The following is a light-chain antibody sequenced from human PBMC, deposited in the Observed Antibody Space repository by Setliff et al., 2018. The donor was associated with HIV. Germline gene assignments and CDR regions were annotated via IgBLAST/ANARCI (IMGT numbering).Light chain of an antibody. CDR1: SSDVGGYSH. Sequence: QSVLAQPASVPGSPGQSITISCTGTSSDVGGYSHVSWYQQHPGKAPKLIIYEVSNRPSGVSNRFSGSKSGNTASLTISGLQAEDEADYYCSSYAVTNTLPFGTGTKVTVL. CDR3: SSYAVTNTLP. V-gene: IGLV2-14*01. CDR2: EVS. J-gene: IGLJ1*01.